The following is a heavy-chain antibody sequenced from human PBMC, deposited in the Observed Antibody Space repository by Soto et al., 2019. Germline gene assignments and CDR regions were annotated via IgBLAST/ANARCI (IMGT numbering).Heavy chain of an antibody. Sequence: EVQLVESGGGLVQPGGSLRLSCAASGFTVSSTYMSWVRQAPGKGLEWVSVFYSGSTTYYADSVKGRFTISRDNSKNTLHLQMNSLRAEDTAVYYCASSSYYDYVWGTYRFDYWGQGTLVTVSS. CDR3: ASSSYYDYVWGTYRFDY. V-gene: IGHV3-66*01. J-gene: IGHJ4*02. CDR1: GFTVSSTY. D-gene: IGHD3-16*02. CDR2: FYSGSTT.